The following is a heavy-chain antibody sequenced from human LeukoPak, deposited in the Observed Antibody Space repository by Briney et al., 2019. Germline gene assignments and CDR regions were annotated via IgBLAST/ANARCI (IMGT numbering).Heavy chain of an antibody. D-gene: IGHD5-24*01. CDR3: ARDWGEMATKPDVAFDI. J-gene: IGHJ3*02. Sequence: ASVKVSCKASGYSFTGYYMHWVRQAPRQGLEWMGWINPNSGGTKYAQKFKGRVTMTRDTSISTAYMELSRLRSDDTAVYYCARDWGEMATKPDVAFDIWGQGTMVTVSS. V-gene: IGHV1-2*02. CDR2: INPNSGGT. CDR1: GYSFTGYY.